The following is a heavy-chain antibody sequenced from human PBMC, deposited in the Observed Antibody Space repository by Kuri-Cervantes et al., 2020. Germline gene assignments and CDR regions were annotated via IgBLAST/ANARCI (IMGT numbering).Heavy chain of an antibody. J-gene: IGHJ4*02. CDR1: GFTFSSYA. D-gene: IGHD4-17*01. CDR3: ARDLSYGDFGY. Sequence: GESLKISCAASGFTFSSYAMHWVRQAPGKGLEWVAVISYDGSNKYYADSVKGRFTISRDNSKNTLYPQMNSLRAEDTAVYYCARDLSYGDFGYWGQGTLVTVSS. CDR2: ISYDGSNK. V-gene: IGHV3-30*01.